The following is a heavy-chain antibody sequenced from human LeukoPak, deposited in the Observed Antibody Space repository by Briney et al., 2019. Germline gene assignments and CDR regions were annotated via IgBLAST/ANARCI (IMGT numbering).Heavy chain of an antibody. V-gene: IGHV4-34*01. Sequence: PSETLSLTCAVYGGYFSGYYWSWIRQPPGKGLEWIGEINHSGSTNYNPSLKSRVTISVDTSKNQFSLKLSSVTAADTAVYYCARANLGWFDPWGQGTLVTVSS. J-gene: IGHJ5*02. CDR1: GGYFSGYY. CDR3: ARANLGWFDP. CDR2: INHSGST. D-gene: IGHD3-10*01.